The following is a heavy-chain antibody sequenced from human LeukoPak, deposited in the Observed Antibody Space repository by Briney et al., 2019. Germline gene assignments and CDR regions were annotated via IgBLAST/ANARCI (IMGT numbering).Heavy chain of an antibody. CDR2: ISSSSSYI. Sequence: PGGSLRLSCAASGFTFSSYSMNWVRQAPGKGLEWVSSISSSSSYIYYADSVKGRFTISRDNAKNSLYLQMNSLRAEDTAVYYCARDRLEDGDCEYYYYGMDVWGQGTTVTVSS. D-gene: IGHD2-21*02. J-gene: IGHJ6*02. CDR3: ARDRLEDGDCEYYYYGMDV. CDR1: GFTFSSYS. V-gene: IGHV3-21*01.